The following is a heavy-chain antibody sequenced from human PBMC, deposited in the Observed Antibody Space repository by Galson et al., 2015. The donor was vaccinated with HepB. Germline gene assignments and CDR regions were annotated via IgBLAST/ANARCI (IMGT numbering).Heavy chain of an antibody. D-gene: IGHD2-21*02. V-gene: IGHV1-69*13. CDR2: IIPIFGIA. Sequence: SVKVSCKASGGTFSNFAISWVRQAPGQGLEWMGQIIPIFGIANYPQKFRGTVTITADESTSTAYMELSSLRSEDTAVYYCARGVMTPVVNAFEIWGQGTMVTVSS. CDR3: ARGVMTPVVNAFEI. CDR1: GGTFSNFA. J-gene: IGHJ3*02.